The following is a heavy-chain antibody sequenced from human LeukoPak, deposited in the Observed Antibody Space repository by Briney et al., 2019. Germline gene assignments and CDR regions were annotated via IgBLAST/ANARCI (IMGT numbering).Heavy chain of an antibody. V-gene: IGHV3-23*01. CDR2: IGGSGASI. CDR3: AARYNWNDYPDY. Sequence: PGGSLRLSCAASGFTFGAYAMSWVRQAPGKGPEWVSTIGGSGASIYYADSVKGRFTISRDNSKNTLYLQMNSLRAEDTAVYYCAARYNWNDYPDYWGQGTLVTVSS. D-gene: IGHD1-20*01. J-gene: IGHJ4*02. CDR1: GFTFGAYA.